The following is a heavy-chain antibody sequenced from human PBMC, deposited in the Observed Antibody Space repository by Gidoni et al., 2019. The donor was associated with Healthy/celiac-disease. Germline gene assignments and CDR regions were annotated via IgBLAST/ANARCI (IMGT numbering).Heavy chain of an antibody. V-gene: IGHV3-30*18. Sequence: VQLVESGGGVVQPGRSLRLSCAAPRFTLSSYGMHWVRQAPGKGLAWVAVISYDGSNKYYADSVKGRFTISRDNSKNTLYLQMNSLRAEDTAVYYCAKDGVGGAKSAFDIWGQGTMVTVSS. CDR1: RFTLSSYG. D-gene: IGHD1-26*01. J-gene: IGHJ3*02. CDR2: ISYDGSNK. CDR3: AKDGVGGAKSAFDI.